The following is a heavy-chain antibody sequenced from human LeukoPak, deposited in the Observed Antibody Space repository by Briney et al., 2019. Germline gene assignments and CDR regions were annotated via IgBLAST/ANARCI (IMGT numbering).Heavy chain of an antibody. V-gene: IGHV1-24*01. CDR3: AAGRWLAPAFDY. CDR1: GYTLTAIY. CDR2: FDPEDGET. J-gene: IGHJ4*02. D-gene: IGHD2-15*01. Sequence: ASVKVSCRVSGYTLTAIYIYWVRQAPGKGLEWMGGFDPEDGETIYAQKFQGRVTMTEDTSTDTAYMELSSLRSEDTAVYYCAAGRWLAPAFDYWGQGTLVAVSS.